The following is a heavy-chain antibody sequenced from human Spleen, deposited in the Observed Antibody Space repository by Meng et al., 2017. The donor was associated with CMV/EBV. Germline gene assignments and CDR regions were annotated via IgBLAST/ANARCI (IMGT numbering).Heavy chain of an antibody. Sequence: SISNGHWGSWVRQPPGKGLEWIGEIFDSGITNYNPSLKSRLTISEDKSHNQFSLKLNSVTAADTAVYYCARAYCGGDCYSGFDYWGQGILVTVSS. V-gene: IGHV4-4*02. CDR1: SISNGHW. D-gene: IGHD2-21*01. J-gene: IGHJ4*02. CDR3: ARAYCGGDCYSGFDY. CDR2: IFDSGIT.